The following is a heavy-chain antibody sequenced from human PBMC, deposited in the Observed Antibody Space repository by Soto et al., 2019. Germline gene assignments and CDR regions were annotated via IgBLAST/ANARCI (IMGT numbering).Heavy chain of an antibody. V-gene: IGHV1-3*01. J-gene: IGHJ4*02. Sequence: ASVKVSCKASGYTFTSHAMHWVRQAPGQRLEWMGWINAGNGNTKYSQKFQGRVTITRDTSASTAYMELSSLRSEDTAVYYCARDPIHTTYSYELFDYWGQGTLVTVSS. CDR3: ARDPIHTTYSYELFDY. CDR1: GYTFTSHA. CDR2: INAGNGNT. D-gene: IGHD5-18*01.